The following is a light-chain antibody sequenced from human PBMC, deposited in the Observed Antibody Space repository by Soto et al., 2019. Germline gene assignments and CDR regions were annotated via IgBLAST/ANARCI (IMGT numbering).Light chain of an antibody. V-gene: IGKV3-20*01. CDR3: QQYGTWIT. CDR2: SSS. J-gene: IGKJ5*01. Sequence: EIVLTQSPATLSLSPGERVSLSCGASQWFSGKNLAWYQHKPGQPPRLLIYSSSVRAGGLPDRFRGSGSGTVFTLTITRLEPEDFAVYYYQQYGTWITFGQGTRLETK. CDR1: QWFSGKN.